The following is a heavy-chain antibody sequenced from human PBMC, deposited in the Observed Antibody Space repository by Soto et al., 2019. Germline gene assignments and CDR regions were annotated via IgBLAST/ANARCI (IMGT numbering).Heavy chain of an antibody. J-gene: IGHJ5*02. Sequence: GESLKISCKGSGYSFTSYWIGWVRQMPGKGLEWMGIIYPGDSDTRYSPSFQGQVTISADKSISTAYLQWSSLKASDTAMYYCARLSGDGSGTSGWFDPWGQGTLVTVSS. CDR3: ARLSGDGSGTSGWFDP. CDR1: GYSFTSYW. CDR2: IYPGDSDT. V-gene: IGHV5-51*01. D-gene: IGHD3-10*01.